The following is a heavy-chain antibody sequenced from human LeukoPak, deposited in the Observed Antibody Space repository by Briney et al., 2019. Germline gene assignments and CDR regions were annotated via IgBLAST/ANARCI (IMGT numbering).Heavy chain of an antibody. CDR1: GFTFSSYS. J-gene: IGHJ3*02. V-gene: IGHV3-21*01. D-gene: IGHD3-9*01. Sequence: GGSLRLSCAASGFTFSSYSMNWVRQAPGKGLEWVSSISSSSSYIYYADSVKGRFTISRDNAKNSLYLQMNSLRAEDTAVYYCARHGKTNYDILTGNAFDIWGQGTKVTVSS. CDR3: ARHGKTNYDILTGNAFDI. CDR2: ISSSSSYI.